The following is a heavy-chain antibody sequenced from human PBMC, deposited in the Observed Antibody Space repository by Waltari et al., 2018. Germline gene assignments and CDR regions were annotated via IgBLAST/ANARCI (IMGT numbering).Heavy chain of an antibody. CDR1: RFTVSRYW. J-gene: IGHJ4*02. D-gene: IGHD2-15*01. CDR2: IKPVGNTR. Sequence: EVQVVESGGGLVQPGGSLSLSCAASRFTVSRYWMHWVRQAPGKGVGWGHRIKPVGNTRTSANSVRCRFTISRDSARNTLYLQMNSLRADDTAVYYCVRDFGGNLDSWGQGTLVTVSS. CDR3: VRDFGGNLDS. V-gene: IGHV3-74*03.